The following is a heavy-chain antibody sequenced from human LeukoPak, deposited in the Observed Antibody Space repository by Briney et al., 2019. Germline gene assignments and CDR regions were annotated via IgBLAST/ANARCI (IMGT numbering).Heavy chain of an antibody. Sequence: GGSLRLSCAGSGFALKSYSLSWVRQAPGKGLEWVSSISSTSAYIYYADSVKGRFTISRDNVDNVVYLQMNSLGAEDTAVYYCARDLGLGATFDYWGQGTLVTVSS. CDR2: ISSTSAYI. D-gene: IGHD1-26*01. CDR3: ARDLGLGATFDY. J-gene: IGHJ4*02. CDR1: GFALKSYS. V-gene: IGHV3-21*01.